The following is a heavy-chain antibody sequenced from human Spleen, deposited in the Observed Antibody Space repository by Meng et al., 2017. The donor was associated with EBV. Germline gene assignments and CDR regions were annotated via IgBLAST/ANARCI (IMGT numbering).Heavy chain of an antibody. CDR1: GGTFRSDA. Sequence: QVQLVLSGAEVKRPGYSVKVSCKTSGGTFRSDAVSWVRQTPGQGLEWMGGLIPMSGAPHYPQKFQARGTIIADESTSTHYMEISSLRSEDTAVYYCASESGRGFTPDYWGQGTLVTVSS. J-gene: IGHJ4*02. CDR3: ASESGRGFTPDY. D-gene: IGHD3-10*01. CDR2: LIPMSGAP. V-gene: IGHV1-69*01.